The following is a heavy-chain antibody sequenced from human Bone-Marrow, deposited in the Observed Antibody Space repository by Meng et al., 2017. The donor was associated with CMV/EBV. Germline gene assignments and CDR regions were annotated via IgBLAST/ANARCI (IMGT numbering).Heavy chain of an antibody. J-gene: IGHJ6*02. D-gene: IGHD6-6*01. CDR2: IIPILSVT. CDR1: GDTFNNYA. V-gene: IGHV1-69*10. CDR3: ARDITARRPSGFYYYYGLDV. Sequence: SVKVSCKASGDTFNNYAISWVRQAPGQGLEWMGGIIPILSVTNYAQKFQGRVTITADKSTSSAYMELSSLRSDDTAVYYCARDITARRPSGFYYYYGLDVWGQGTTVTVSS.